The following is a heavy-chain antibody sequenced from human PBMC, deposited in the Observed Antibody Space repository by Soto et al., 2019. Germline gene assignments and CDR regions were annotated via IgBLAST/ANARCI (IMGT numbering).Heavy chain of an antibody. J-gene: IGHJ4*02. Sequence: QVQLQQWGAGLLKPSETLSLTCAVYGGSFSGYYWSWIRQPPGKGLEWIGEINHSGSTNYNPSLKSRVTISVDTSKNQFSLKLSSVTAADTAVYYCARCVSGYARNFDYWGQGTLVTVSS. V-gene: IGHV4-34*01. CDR3: ARCVSGYARNFDY. D-gene: IGHD5-12*01. CDR2: INHSGST. CDR1: GGSFSGYY.